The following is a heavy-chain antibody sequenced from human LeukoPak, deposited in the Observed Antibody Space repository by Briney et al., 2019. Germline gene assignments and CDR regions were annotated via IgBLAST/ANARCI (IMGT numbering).Heavy chain of an antibody. D-gene: IGHD2-15*01. Sequence: PSETLSLTCTASGGSISSYYWSWIRQPPGKGLEWIGYIYYSGSTNYNPSLKSRVTISVDTPKNQFSLKLSSVTAADTAVYYCARHGLVVVAALRNAFDIWGQGTMVTVSS. V-gene: IGHV4-59*08. CDR1: GGSISSYY. J-gene: IGHJ3*02. CDR2: IYYSGST. CDR3: ARHGLVVVAALRNAFDI.